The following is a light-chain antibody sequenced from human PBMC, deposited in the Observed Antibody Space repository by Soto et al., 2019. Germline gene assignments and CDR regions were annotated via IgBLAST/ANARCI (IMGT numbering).Light chain of an antibody. CDR1: QSISRW. CDR2: DAS. J-gene: IGKJ1*01. CDR3: QQYRSSSPWT. V-gene: IGKV1-5*01. Sequence: DIQMTQFPSTLSAFLGDRVTITCRASQSISRWLAWYQQKPGKAPKLLIYDASTLEGGGPSRFSGSGSGTEFTLTISSLQPDDFATYYCQQYRSSSPWTFGQGTKVDIK.